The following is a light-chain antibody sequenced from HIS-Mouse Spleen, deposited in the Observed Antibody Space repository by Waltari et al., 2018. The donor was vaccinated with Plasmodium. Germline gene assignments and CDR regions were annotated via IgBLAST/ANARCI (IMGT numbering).Light chain of an antibody. CDR1: QSVSSN. CDR3: QQYNNWPPEGA. CDR2: GAS. Sequence: EIVITQSPATLSVSPGERATISCRASQSVSSNLAWYQQKPGQAPRLLIYGASTRATGIPARFSGSGSGTEFTLTISSLQSEDFAVYYCQQYNNWPPEGAFGPGTKVDIK. J-gene: IGKJ3*01. V-gene: IGKV3-15*01.